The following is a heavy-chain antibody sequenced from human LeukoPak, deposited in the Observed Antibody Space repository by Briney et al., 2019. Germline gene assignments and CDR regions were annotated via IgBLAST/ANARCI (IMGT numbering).Heavy chain of an antibody. Sequence: SETLSLTCTVSGGSVSSSGYYWAWIRQPPGKGLEWIGTIYYSGSTYHNPSLKSRVTISVDTSKNQFSLKLSSVTAADTAVYYCARSGSGYLRYYFDYWGQGTLVTVSS. D-gene: IGHD5-12*01. V-gene: IGHV4-39*07. CDR1: GGSVSSSGYY. J-gene: IGHJ4*02. CDR3: ARSGSGYLRYYFDY. CDR2: IYYSGST.